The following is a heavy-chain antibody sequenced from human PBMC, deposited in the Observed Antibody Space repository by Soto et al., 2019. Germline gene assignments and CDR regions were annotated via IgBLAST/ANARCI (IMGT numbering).Heavy chain of an antibody. J-gene: IGHJ6*02. CDR3: ARHGFGPLHGLVDV. V-gene: IGHV4-59*08. Sequence: QVQLQESGPGLVKPSETLSLTCTVSGGSIANYYCSWFRQPPGKGLGWIGYIQYSGYSAYNLSLKRRVTMSMDTSKTQFSLMLESVTATDPAVYYCARHGFGPLHGLVDVWGQGTTVIVSS. D-gene: IGHD3-10*01. CDR1: GGSIANYY. CDR2: IQYSGYS.